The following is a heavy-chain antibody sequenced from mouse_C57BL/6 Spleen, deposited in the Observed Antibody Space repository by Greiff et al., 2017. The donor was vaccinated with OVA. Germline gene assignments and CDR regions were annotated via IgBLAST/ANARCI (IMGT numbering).Heavy chain of an antibody. CDR3: ARQNYGSSYYFDY. V-gene: IGHV5-15*01. CDR2: ISNLAYSI. CDR1: GFTFSDYG. D-gene: IGHD1-1*01. J-gene: IGHJ2*01. Sequence: DVMLVESGGGLVQPGGSLKLSCAASGFTFSDYGMAWVRQAPRKGPEWVAFISNLAYSIYYADTVTGRFTISRENAKNTLYLERSSLRSEDTAMYYWARQNYGSSYYFDYWGQGTTLTVSS.